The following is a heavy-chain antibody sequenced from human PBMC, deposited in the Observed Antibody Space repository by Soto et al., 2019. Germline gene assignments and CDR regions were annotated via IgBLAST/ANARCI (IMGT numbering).Heavy chain of an antibody. CDR2: ISDSGGST. Sequence: EVQLLESGGGLVQPGGSLRLSCAASGFTFSSYAMSWVRQAPGKGPEWVSGISDSGGSTYYADSVKGRFTISRDNSKNTLYLQMNSLRAEDTAEYYCAKTWSGAHFDYWGQGTLVTVSS. CDR3: AKTWSGAHFDY. V-gene: IGHV3-23*01. CDR1: GFTFSSYA. J-gene: IGHJ4*02. D-gene: IGHD3-3*01.